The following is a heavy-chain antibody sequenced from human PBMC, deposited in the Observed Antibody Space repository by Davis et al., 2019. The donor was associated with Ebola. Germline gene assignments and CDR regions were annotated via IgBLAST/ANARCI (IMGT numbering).Heavy chain of an antibody. CDR2: INAGNGNT. J-gene: IGHJ5*02. CDR3: ARDFTLDGYNWATNWFDP. CDR1: GYSFPSYG. Sequence: ASVKVSCKASGYSFPSYGITWVRQAPGQRLEWMGWINAGNGNTKYSQKFQGRVTITRDTSASTAYMELSSLRSEDTAVYYCARDFTLDGYNWATNWFDPWGQGTLVTVSS. V-gene: IGHV1-3*01. D-gene: IGHD5-24*01.